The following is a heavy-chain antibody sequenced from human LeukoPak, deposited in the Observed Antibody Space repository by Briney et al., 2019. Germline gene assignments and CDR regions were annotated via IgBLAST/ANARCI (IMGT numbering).Heavy chain of an antibody. J-gene: IGHJ3*02. D-gene: IGHD3-22*01. CDR3: ARAGKGQYYDTSGDAFDI. V-gene: IGHV3-11*01. CDR1: GFTFSDYY. CDR2: ITSSGSVI. Sequence: GGSLRLSCAASGFTFSDYYMSWIRQAPGKGLEWVSYITSSGSVIFYADSLKGRFTISRDNAKNSLYLQMTSLRAEDTAVYYCARAGKGQYYDTSGDAFDIWGQGTMVTVSS.